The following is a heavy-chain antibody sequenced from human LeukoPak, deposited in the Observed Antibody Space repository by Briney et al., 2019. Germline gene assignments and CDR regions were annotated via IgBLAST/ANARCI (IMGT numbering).Heavy chain of an antibody. J-gene: IGHJ4*02. CDR3: ARDYGDYLDY. Sequence: GASVKVSCKASGYTFTSYGISWVRQAPGQGMEWMGWISAYNGNTNYAQKLQGRVTITTYTSTSTAYVELRSLRSDDTAVYYCARDYGDYLDYWGQGTLVTVSS. CDR1: GYTFTSYG. V-gene: IGHV1-18*01. CDR2: ISAYNGNT. D-gene: IGHD4-17*01.